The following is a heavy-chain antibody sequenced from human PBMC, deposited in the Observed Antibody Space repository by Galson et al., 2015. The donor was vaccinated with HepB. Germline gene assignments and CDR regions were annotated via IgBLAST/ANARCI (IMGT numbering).Heavy chain of an antibody. D-gene: IGHD6-6*01. CDR2: IIPIFGTA. CDR1: GGTFSSYA. Sequence: SVKVSCKASGGTFSSYAISWVRQAPGQGLEWMGGIIPIFGTANYAQKFQGRVTITADESTSTAYMELSSLRSEDTAVYYCASPTSIAARYYYYYGMDVWGQGTTVTVSS. V-gene: IGHV1-69*13. J-gene: IGHJ6*02. CDR3: ASPTSIAARYYYYYGMDV.